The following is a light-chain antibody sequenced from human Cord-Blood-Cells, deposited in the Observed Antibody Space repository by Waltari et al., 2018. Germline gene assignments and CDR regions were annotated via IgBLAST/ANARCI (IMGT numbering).Light chain of an antibody. CDR2: KVS. CDR3: MQGTHWPPMYT. Sequence: VVMTQSPLSLPVTLGQPASISCRSSQSLVSSDGNTYLNWFQQRPGQSPRRLIYKVSNRDSGVPDRFSGSGSGTDFTLKISRVEAEDVGVYYCMQGTHWPPMYTFGQGTKLEIK. V-gene: IGKV2-30*01. CDR1: QSLVSSDGNTY. J-gene: IGKJ2*01.